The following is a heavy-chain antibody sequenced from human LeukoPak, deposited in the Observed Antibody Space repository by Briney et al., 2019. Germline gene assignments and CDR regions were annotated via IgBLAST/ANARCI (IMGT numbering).Heavy chain of an antibody. J-gene: IGHJ4*02. CDR1: GYSISSGYY. V-gene: IGHV4-38-2*02. Sequence: SETLSLTCTVSGYSISSGYYWGWIRQPPGKGLEWIGSIYHSGSTYYIPSLKSRVTISVDTSKNQFSLKLSSVTAADTAVYYCARITMIVVVSPLGSFDYWGQGTLVTVSS. D-gene: IGHD3-22*01. CDR2: IYHSGST. CDR3: ARITMIVVVSPLGSFDY.